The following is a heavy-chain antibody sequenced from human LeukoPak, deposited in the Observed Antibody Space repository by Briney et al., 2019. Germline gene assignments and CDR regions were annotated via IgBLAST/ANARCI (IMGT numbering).Heavy chain of an antibody. CDR2: IYTSGST. CDR1: GGSISSYY. D-gene: IGHD2-2*01. Sequence: PSETLSLTCTVSGGSISSYYWSWIRQPAGKGVEWIGRIYTSGSTNYNPSLKSRVTMSVDKYKKQFSQKMSSVPAADTAVYYCARDRIVVVPAAVYYMDVWGKGTTVTVSS. J-gene: IGHJ6*03. V-gene: IGHV4-4*07. CDR3: ARDRIVVVPAAVYYMDV.